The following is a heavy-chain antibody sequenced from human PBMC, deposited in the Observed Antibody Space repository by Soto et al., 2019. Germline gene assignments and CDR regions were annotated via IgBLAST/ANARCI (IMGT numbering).Heavy chain of an antibody. V-gene: IGHV3-53*01. CDR1: GFTVRSTN. J-gene: IGHJ6*02. CDR3: ARDQTGMDL. D-gene: IGHD3-10*01. Sequence: EVQLVESGGGLIQPGGSLRLSCAASGFTVRSTNMNWVRQAPGKGLEWVSIKYSGGSTYYADSVKGRFTISRDNSKNTLYLQMNSLRVEDTAVYYCARDQTGMDLWGQGTTVTVSS. CDR2: KYSGGST.